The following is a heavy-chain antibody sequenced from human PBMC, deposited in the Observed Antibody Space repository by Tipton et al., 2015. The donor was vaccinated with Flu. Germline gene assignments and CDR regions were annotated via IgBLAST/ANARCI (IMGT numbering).Heavy chain of an antibody. V-gene: IGHV4-59*01. CDR3: AREGGGLLRY. CDR1: GDSISSNY. J-gene: IGHJ4*02. D-gene: IGHD1-26*01. Sequence: TLSLTCTVSGDSISSNYWNWIRQAPGKGLEWSGYVFYSGANYNPPLRSRVTMSLDTSKNQFSLKLTSVTAKDTAGYYCAREGGGLLRYWGQGALVTVSS. CDR2: VFYSGA.